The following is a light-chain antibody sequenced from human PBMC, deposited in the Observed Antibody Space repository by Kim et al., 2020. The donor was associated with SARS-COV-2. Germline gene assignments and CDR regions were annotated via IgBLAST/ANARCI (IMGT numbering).Light chain of an antibody. Sequence: PGERDTLSCRASQSVSSSYSTWYQQKPGQAPRLLIYGASTRATGIPARFSGSGSGTDFTLTISSLQPEDFAVYYCQQDYNYGVTYGGGTKVDIK. J-gene: IGKJ4*01. V-gene: IGKV3D-7*01. CDR3: QQDYNYGVT. CDR2: GAS. CDR1: QSVSSSY.